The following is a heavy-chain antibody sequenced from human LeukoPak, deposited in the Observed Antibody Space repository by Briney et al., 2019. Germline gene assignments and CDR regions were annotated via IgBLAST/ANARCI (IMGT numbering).Heavy chain of an antibody. V-gene: IGHV3-30*02. Sequence: SGGALRLSCVAPGFIFISYGMHWVGQGPVKGLGLVAYIQYYGSNKQYADSVKGRFTISRDSSKNTLYLQMNSLRAEDTAVYYCAKDRCSNGIGCLYYYMDVWGKGTTVTISS. J-gene: IGHJ6*03. D-gene: IGHD2-8*01. CDR2: IQYYGSNK. CDR1: GFIFISYG. CDR3: AKDRCSNGIGCLYYYMDV.